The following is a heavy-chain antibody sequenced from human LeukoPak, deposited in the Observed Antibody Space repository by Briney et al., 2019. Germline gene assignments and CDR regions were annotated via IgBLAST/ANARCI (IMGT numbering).Heavy chain of an antibody. D-gene: IGHD2-2*01. CDR1: GGFTGSGNYY. V-gene: IGHV4-30-4*08. Sequence: SQTLSLTCTVSGGFTGSGNYYWSWIRQHPGKGLEWIGYIHYSGSTYYNPSLESRVTISVDTSKNQFSLKLSSVTAADTAVYYCATPYCSSTSCYSQAAFDIWGQGTMVTVSS. CDR2: IHYSGST. J-gene: IGHJ3*02. CDR3: ATPYCSSTSCYSQAAFDI.